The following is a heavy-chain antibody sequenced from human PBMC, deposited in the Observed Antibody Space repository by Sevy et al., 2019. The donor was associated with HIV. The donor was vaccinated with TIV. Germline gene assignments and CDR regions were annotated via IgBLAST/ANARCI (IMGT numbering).Heavy chain of an antibody. J-gene: IGHJ5*02. CDR1: GFTFSDYY. D-gene: IGHD5-18*01. CDR3: ARRGPVDTAMVHAYNWFDP. Sequence: GGSLRLSCAASGFTFSDYYMDWVRQAPGKGLEWVSSISSSSSYIYYADSVKGRFTISRDNAKNSLYLQMKSLRAEDTAVYYCARRGPVDTAMVHAYNWFDPWGQGTLVTVSS. CDR2: ISSSSSYI. V-gene: IGHV3-21*01.